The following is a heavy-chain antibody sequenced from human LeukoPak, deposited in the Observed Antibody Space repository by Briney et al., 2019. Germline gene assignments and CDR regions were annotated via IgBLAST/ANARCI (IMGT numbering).Heavy chain of an antibody. J-gene: IGHJ5*02. Sequence: SETLSLTCTISGGSVSDYYWSWIRQSPGKGLEWIGYIYHTGSTSYSPSLKSRVTISADTSQKQFSLKLTSVTAADTAVYYCARAGDYGDYVGWFDPWGQGTLVTVSS. CDR2: IYHTGST. D-gene: IGHD4-17*01. V-gene: IGHV4-59*02. CDR3: ARAGDYGDYVGWFDP. CDR1: GGSVSDYY.